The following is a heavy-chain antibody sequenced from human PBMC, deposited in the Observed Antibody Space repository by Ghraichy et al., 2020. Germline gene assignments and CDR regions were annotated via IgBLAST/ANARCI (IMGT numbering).Heavy chain of an antibody. CDR2: ISCDGSKK. CDR3: ASGRVGAAGMS. Sequence: GESLNIPCAASGFTFSSFAMHWVRQAPGKGLEWVAVISCDGSKKHYADFVKGRLTISRDNSKNTVDVQMDSLRSDDTAIYYCASGRVGAAGMSWGQGTLVTVSS. D-gene: IGHD6-25*01. J-gene: IGHJ4*02. V-gene: IGHV3-30*04. CDR1: GFTFSSFA.